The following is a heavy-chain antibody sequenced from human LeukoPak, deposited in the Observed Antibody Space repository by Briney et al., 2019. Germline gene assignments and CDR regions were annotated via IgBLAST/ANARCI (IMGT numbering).Heavy chain of an antibody. CDR1: GLTLSSCW. CDR2: ISYDGSNK. Sequence: GGSLRLSCSASGLTLSSCWMTWVRQAPGKGLEWVAVISYDGSNKYYADSVKGRFTISRDNSKNTLYLQMNSLRAEDTAVYYCARDHRGGGTMVRGVIRGVDYWGQGTLVTVSS. V-gene: IGHV3-30-3*01. D-gene: IGHD3-10*01. CDR3: ARDHRGGGTMVRGVIRGVDY. J-gene: IGHJ4*02.